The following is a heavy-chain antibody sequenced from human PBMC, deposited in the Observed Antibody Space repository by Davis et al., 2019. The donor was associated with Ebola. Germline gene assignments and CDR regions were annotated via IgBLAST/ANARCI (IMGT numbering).Heavy chain of an antibody. CDR1: GFTFSDYY. Sequence: GESLKISYAASGFTFSDYYMSWIRQAPGKGLEWVSYISSSSSYTNYADSVKGRFTISRDNAKNSLYLQMNSLRAEDTAVYYCARGTTVTTFDYWGQGTLVTVSS. CDR2: ISSSSSYT. J-gene: IGHJ4*02. V-gene: IGHV3-11*06. CDR3: ARGTTVTTFDY. D-gene: IGHD4-17*01.